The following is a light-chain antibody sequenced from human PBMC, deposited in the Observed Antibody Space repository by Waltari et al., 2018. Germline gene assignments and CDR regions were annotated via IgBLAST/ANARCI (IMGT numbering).Light chain of an antibody. CDR1: SGQADYV. V-gene: IGLV4-69*01. CDR3: QTWATGIVV. CDR2: VYRNGVE. J-gene: IGLJ3*02. Sequence: VVTQSPSASASLGASVKLTCTLSSGQADYVIAWHPPQPQKSPKYLMKVYRNGVERKGDGIPGRFSGSSSGAERYLVISGLQSDDEADYYCQTWATGIVVFGGGTKLTVL.